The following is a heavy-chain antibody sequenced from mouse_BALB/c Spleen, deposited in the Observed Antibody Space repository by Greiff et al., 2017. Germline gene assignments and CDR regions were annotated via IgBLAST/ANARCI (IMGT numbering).Heavy chain of an antibody. CDR1: GFTFSSFG. D-gene: IGHD1-1*01. CDR2: ISSGSSTI. Sequence: DVKLVESGGGLVQPGGSRKLSCAASGFTFSSFGMHWVRQAPEKGLEWVAYISSGSSTIYYADTVKGRFTISRDNPKNTLFLQMTSLRSEDTAMYYCARPYGTWFAYWGQGTLVTVSA. V-gene: IGHV5-17*02. J-gene: IGHJ3*01. CDR3: ARPYGTWFAY.